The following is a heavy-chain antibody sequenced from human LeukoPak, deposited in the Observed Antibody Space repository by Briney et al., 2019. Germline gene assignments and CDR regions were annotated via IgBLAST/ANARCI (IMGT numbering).Heavy chain of an antibody. J-gene: IGHJ4*02. D-gene: IGHD2-2*01. Sequence: GESLKISCKGSGYSFTSCWIGWVRQMPGKGLEWMGIIYPGDSDTRYSPSFQGQVTISADKSISTAYLQWSSLKASDTAMYYCARLWGRCSSTSCGDYWGQGTLVTVSS. CDR2: IYPGDSDT. CDR3: ARLWGRCSSTSCGDY. CDR1: GYSFTSCW. V-gene: IGHV5-51*01.